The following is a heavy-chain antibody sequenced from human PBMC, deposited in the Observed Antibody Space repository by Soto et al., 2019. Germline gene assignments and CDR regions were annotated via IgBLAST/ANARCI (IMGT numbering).Heavy chain of an antibody. CDR1: GFTFSSYS. J-gene: IGHJ6*02. CDR2: ISSSSSYI. Sequence: GGSLRLSCAASGFTFSSYSMNWVRQAPGKGLEWVSSISSSSSYIYYADSVKGRFTISRDNAKNSLYLQMNSLRAEDTAVYYCARLYCSGGSCSMLYYHYYGMDVWGQGTTVIVSS. CDR3: ARLYCSGGSCSMLYYHYYGMDV. V-gene: IGHV3-21*01. D-gene: IGHD2-15*01.